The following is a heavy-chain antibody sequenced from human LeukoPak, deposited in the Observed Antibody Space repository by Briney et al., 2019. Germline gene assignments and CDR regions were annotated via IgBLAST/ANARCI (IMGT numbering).Heavy chain of an antibody. J-gene: IGHJ4*02. CDR1: GYTFTSYG. CDR3: ARVNDYVWGSYRPDY. D-gene: IGHD3-16*02. CDR2: ISAYNGNT. Sequence: WASVKVSCKASGYTFTSYGISWVRQAPGQGLEWMGWISAYNGNTNYAQKLQGRVTMTTDTSTSTAYMELRSLRSDATAVYYCARVNDYVWGSYRPDYWGQGTLVTVSS. V-gene: IGHV1-18*01.